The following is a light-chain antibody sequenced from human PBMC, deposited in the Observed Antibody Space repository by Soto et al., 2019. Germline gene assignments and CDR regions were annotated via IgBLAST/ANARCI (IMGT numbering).Light chain of an antibody. Sequence: DIQMTQSPSSRSASVGDRVTITCRASQSINNYLNWYQQKPGEAPKVLIFGASSLQSGVPSRFSGSGSGTDFTLTINSLQPEDFATYFCQQSFANPKTFGQGTEVDIK. CDR1: QSINNY. J-gene: IGKJ1*01. CDR3: QQSFANPKT. V-gene: IGKV1-39*01. CDR2: GAS.